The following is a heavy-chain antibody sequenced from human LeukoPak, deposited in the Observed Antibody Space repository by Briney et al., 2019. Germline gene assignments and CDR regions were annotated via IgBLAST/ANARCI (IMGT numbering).Heavy chain of an antibody. Sequence: GASVKVSCKASGYTFTSYGISWVRQAPGQGLEWMGWISAYNGNTNYAQKLQGRVTMTTDTSTSTAYMELRSLRSDDTAVYYCARNSYQWLVEQLGGWFDPWGQGTLVTVSS. J-gene: IGHJ5*02. D-gene: IGHD6-19*01. CDR1: GYTFTSYG. CDR2: ISAYNGNT. V-gene: IGHV1-18*01. CDR3: ARNSYQWLVEQLGGWFDP.